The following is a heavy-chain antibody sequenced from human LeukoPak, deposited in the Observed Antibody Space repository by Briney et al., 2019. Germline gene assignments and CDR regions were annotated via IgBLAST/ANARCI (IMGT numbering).Heavy chain of an antibody. CDR3: ARGQRSDFWSGYYHMGRYYFDY. V-gene: IGHV3-53*01. CDR2: IYSGGST. D-gene: IGHD3-3*01. Sequence: GGSLRLSCAASGFTVSTSYMSWVRQAPGKGLEWVSVIYSGGSTYYADSVKGRFTISRDNSKNTLYLQMNSLRAEDTAVYYCARGQRSDFWSGYYHMGRYYFDYWGQGTLVTVSS. J-gene: IGHJ4*02. CDR1: GFTVSTSY.